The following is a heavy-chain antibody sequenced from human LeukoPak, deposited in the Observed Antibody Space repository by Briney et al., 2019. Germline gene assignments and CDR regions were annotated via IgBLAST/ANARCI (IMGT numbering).Heavy chain of an antibody. CDR3: ARHKRGYYSPFDI. D-gene: IGHD3-10*01. Sequence: GGSLRLSCAASEFTFSTYSMNWVRQTPGKGLEWVSIISSSSDDIHYADSVKGRFTISRDNAKNSLYLQMNSLRAEDTAVYYCARHKRGYYSPFDIWGQGTMVTVSS. J-gene: IGHJ3*02. V-gene: IGHV3-21*01. CDR1: EFTFSTYS. CDR2: ISSSSDDI.